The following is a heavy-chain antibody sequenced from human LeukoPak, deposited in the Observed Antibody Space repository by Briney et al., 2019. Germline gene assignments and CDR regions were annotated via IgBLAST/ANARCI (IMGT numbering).Heavy chain of an antibody. Sequence: GGSLRLSCAASGFTFSNYGMQWVRQAPGKGLEWVAVIWYDGSNEYYADSVKGRFTISRDNAKNTLNLQMNSLRAEDTAVYYCARDRPLEGYNYGYVFDSWGQGTLVTVSS. CDR2: IWYDGSNE. CDR3: ARDRPLEGYNYGYVFDS. D-gene: IGHD5-18*01. V-gene: IGHV3-33*01. J-gene: IGHJ4*02. CDR1: GFTFSNYG.